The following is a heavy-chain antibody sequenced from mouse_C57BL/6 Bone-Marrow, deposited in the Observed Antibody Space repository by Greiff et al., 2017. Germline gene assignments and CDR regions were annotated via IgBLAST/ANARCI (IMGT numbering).Heavy chain of an antibody. Sequence: QVTLKVCGPGILQPSQTLSLTCSFSGFSLSTFGMGVGWIRQPSGKGLEWLAHIWWDDDKYYNPALKSRLTISKDTSKNQVFLKIANVDTADTATYYCARMIYDGYYDAMDYWGQGTSVTVSS. D-gene: IGHD2-3*01. J-gene: IGHJ4*01. CDR2: IWWDDDK. CDR1: GFSLSTFGMG. V-gene: IGHV8-8*01. CDR3: ARMIYDGYYDAMDY.